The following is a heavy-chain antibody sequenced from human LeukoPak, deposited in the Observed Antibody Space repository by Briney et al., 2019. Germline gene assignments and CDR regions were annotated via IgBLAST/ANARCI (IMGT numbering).Heavy chain of an antibody. D-gene: IGHD3-9*01. CDR1: GFTFSSYE. J-gene: IGHJ3*02. Sequence: GGSLRLSCAASGFTFSSYEMNWVRQAPGKGLEWVSYISSSGSTIYYADSVKGRFTISRDNAKNSLYLQMNSLRAEDTAVYYCARAYILTGWRAFDIWGQGTMVTVSS. CDR2: ISSSGSTI. CDR3: ARAYILTGWRAFDI. V-gene: IGHV3-48*03.